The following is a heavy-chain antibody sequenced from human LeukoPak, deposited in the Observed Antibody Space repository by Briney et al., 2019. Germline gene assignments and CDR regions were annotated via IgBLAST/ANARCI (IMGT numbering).Heavy chain of an antibody. J-gene: IGHJ4*02. CDR1: GYSFTSYW. CDR3: ARRIVVVPAAMGGDFDY. CDR2: IYPGVSDT. D-gene: IGHD2-2*01. V-gene: IGHV5-51*01. Sequence: GESLKISCKGSGYSFTSYWIGWVRQMPGKGLEWMGIIYPGVSDTRYSPSFQGQVTISADKSISTAYLQWSSLKASDTAMYYCARRIVVVPAAMGGDFDYWGQGTLVAVSS.